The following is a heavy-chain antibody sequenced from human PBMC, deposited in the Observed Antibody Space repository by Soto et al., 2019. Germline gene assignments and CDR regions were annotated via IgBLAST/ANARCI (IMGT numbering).Heavy chain of an antibody. J-gene: IGHJ6*02. CDR1: GFTVSSNY. D-gene: IGHD2-2*01. CDR2: IYPAGST. V-gene: IGHV3-53*01. Sequence: EVQLEESGGGLIQPGGSLRLSCAASGFTVSSNYMSWVRQAPGKGLEWVSIIYPAGSTYYADSVQGRFTISRDNSKNTRYLQMNSLRAEDTAVYYCARDSQGLPAASPGFYYYGMDVWGQGTTVTVSS. CDR3: ARDSQGLPAASPGFYYYGMDV.